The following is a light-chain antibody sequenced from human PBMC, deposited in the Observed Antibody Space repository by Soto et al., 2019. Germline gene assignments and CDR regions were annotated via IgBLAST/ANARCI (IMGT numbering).Light chain of an antibody. Sequence: QSVLAQPPSASGSPGQSFAISCTGTSSDVGGYNYVSWYQQHPGKAPKLMIYEVNKRPSGVPDRFSGSKSGNTAYLTFSGLQAEDEADYYCSSYAGSSNVFGTGTKVTVL. CDR1: SSDVGGYNY. CDR2: EVN. V-gene: IGLV2-8*01. CDR3: SSYAGSSNV. J-gene: IGLJ1*01.